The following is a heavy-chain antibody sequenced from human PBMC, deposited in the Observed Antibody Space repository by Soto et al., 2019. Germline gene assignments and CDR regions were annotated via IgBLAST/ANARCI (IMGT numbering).Heavy chain of an antibody. CDR3: AKFLTSWHKDYYYYMDV. CDR2: ISGSGDSR. J-gene: IGHJ6*03. V-gene: IGHV3-23*01. CDR1: GFPFSSYA. Sequence: EVRLLESGGGLVQPGGSLRLSCAASGFPFSSYAMTWVRQAPGKGLEWLSAISGSGDSRNYADSVKGRFTVSRDNSKNTLYLQMNSLRAEDTALYYCAKFLTSWHKDYYYYMDVWGNGTTVTVSS. D-gene: IGHD2-2*01.